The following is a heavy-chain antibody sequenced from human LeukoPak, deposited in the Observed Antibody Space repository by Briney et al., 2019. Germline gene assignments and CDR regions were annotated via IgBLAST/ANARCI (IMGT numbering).Heavy chain of an antibody. D-gene: IGHD1-14*01. CDR3: ATETNGRHYDY. Sequence: NPGGSLRLSCTASGLTFSTSGLNWVRQAPGKGLEWVASIGPTGSDRYHADSIKGRFTISRDNANDFLYLQMNSLRAEDTAVYYCATETNGRHYDYWGQGILLTVSS. J-gene: IGHJ4*02. V-gene: IGHV3-21*06. CDR2: IGPTGSDR. CDR1: GLTFSTSG.